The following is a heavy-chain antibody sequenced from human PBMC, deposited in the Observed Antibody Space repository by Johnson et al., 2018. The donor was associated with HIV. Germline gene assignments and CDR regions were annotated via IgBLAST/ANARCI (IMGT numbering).Heavy chain of an antibody. CDR1: GFTFNSYA. J-gene: IGHJ3*02. CDR3: AKDVWVAARGDAFDI. V-gene: IGHV3-9*01. Sequence: EVLLLESGGGVVRPGGSLRLSCAASGFTFNSYAMSWVRQAPGKGLEWVSGIRWNSGSIGYADSVKGRFTISRDNAKNSLYLQMNSLRAEDTALYYCAKDVWVAARGDAFDIWGQGTMVTVSS. CDR2: IRWNSGSI. D-gene: IGHD6-6*01.